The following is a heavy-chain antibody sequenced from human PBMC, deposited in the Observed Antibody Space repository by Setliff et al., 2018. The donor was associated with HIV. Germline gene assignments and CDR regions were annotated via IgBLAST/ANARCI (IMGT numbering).Heavy chain of an antibody. D-gene: IGHD3-3*01. CDR3: ARGLNVLSGYTWVV. V-gene: IGHV1-8*02. CDR2: MSPKSGNT. J-gene: IGHJ4*02. Sequence: ASVKVSCKASGYIFTSYDIHWVRQATGQGLEWMGRMSPKSGNTGNTQKFRGRITMTRDTSTNTAYMELSSLTSDDTAVYYCARGLNVLSGYTWVVWGQGTPVT. CDR1: GYIFTSYD.